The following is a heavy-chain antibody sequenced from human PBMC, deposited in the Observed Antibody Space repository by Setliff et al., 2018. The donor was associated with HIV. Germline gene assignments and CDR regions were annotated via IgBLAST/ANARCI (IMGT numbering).Heavy chain of an antibody. CDR2: ISPYNGNT. J-gene: IGHJ4*02. D-gene: IGHD2-2*01. CDR3: ARKPTGSPSDY. Sequence: ASVKVSCKVSGFTLSRLAIHWVRQAPGQGLEWMGWISPYNGNTNYVQKLQGRVTITTDTSTSTAYMELRSLRSDDTALYYCARKPTGSPSDYWGQGTLVTVSS. V-gene: IGHV1-18*01. CDR1: GFTLSRLA.